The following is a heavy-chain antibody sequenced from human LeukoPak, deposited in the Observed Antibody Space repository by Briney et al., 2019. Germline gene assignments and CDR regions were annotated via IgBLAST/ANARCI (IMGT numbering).Heavy chain of an antibody. CDR2: TWFDGSNK. CDR1: GFTFSSYG. J-gene: IGHJ4*02. D-gene: IGHD6-13*01. CDR3: ASAAGPFDN. Sequence: GGSLRLSCVASGFTFSSYGMHWVRQAPGKGPEWVAVTWFDGSNKYYADSVKGRFTISRDNSKNTLYLEMNNLRAEDTAVYYCASAAGPFDNWGQGTLVTVSS. V-gene: IGHV3-33*01.